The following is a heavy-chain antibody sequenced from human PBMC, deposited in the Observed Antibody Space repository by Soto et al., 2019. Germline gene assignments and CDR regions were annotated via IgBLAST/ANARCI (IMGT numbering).Heavy chain of an antibody. J-gene: IGHJ5*02. CDR2: INHSGST. CDR3: ARGPTLGYCTNGVCYPFDP. CDR1: GGSFGGYY. V-gene: IGHV4-34*01. Sequence: PSETLSLTCAVYGGSFGGYYWSWIRQPPGKGLEWIGEINHSGSTNYNPSLKSRVTISVDTSKNQFSLKLSSVTAADTAVYYCARGPTLGYCTNGVCYPFDPWGQGTLVTVSS. D-gene: IGHD2-8*01.